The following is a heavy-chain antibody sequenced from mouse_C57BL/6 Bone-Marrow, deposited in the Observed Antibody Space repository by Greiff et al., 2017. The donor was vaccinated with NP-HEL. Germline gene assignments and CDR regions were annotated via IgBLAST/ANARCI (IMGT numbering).Heavy chain of an antibody. J-gene: IGHJ3*01. Sequence: EVQGVESGGGLVQPGGSLKLSCAASGFTFSDYYMYWVRQTPEKRLEWVAYISNGGGSTYYPDTVKGRFTISRDNAKNTLYLQMSRLKSEDTAMYYCASKGGFAYWGQGTLVTVSA. CDR3: ASKGGFAY. CDR2: ISNGGGST. V-gene: IGHV5-12*01. CDR1: GFTFSDYY. D-gene: IGHD1-3*01.